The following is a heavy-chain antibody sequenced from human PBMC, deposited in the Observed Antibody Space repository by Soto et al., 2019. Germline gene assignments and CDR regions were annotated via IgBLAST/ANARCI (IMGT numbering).Heavy chain of an antibody. CDR2: IYYSGST. Sequence: PSETLSLTCTVSGGSISSYYWSWIRQPPGKGLEWIGYIYYSGSTNYNPSLKSRVTISVDTSKNQFSLKRSSVTAADTAVYYCARVPGGSGIIDYWGQGTLVTVSS. CDR3: ARVPGGSGIIDY. V-gene: IGHV4-59*01. CDR1: GGSISSYY. D-gene: IGHD3-10*01. J-gene: IGHJ4*02.